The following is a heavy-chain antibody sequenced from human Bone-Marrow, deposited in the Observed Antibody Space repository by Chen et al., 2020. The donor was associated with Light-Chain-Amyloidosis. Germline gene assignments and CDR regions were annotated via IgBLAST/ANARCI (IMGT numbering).Heavy chain of an antibody. CDR2: IKQDGSEK. J-gene: IGHJ4*02. CDR3: ARVERGYYFDY. Sequence: EVQLVESGGGLVQPGGSLRLSCAASGFTFSSYWMSWVRQAPGKGLEWVANIKQDGSEKNYVDSVKGRFTIYRDNAKNSLYLQMNSLRAEDTAVYYCARVERGYYFDYWGQGTLVTVSS. CDR1: GFTFSSYW. D-gene: IGHD3-16*01. V-gene: IGHV3-7*01.